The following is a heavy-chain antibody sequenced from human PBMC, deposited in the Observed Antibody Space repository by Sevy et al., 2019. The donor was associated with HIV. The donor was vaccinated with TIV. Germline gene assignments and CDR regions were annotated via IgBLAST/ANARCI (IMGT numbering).Heavy chain of an antibody. J-gene: IGHJ4*02. D-gene: IGHD6-25*01. V-gene: IGHV1-18*01. Sequence: ASVKVSCKASGYTYSSYGISWVRQAPGQGLEWMGWISGYNGNTNYAQKFQGRVTMTTDTSTSTAYMELRNLRYDDTAVYYCARDKLSGYWGQGTLVTVSS. CDR3: ARDKLSGY. CDR2: ISGYNGNT. CDR1: GYTYSSYG.